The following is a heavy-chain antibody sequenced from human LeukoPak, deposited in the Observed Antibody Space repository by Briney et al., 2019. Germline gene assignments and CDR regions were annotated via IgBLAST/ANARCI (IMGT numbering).Heavy chain of an antibody. Sequence: PSEILSLTCTVSGGPFSRYYWGWIRQPPGKGLEWIGYIYYSGSTNYNPSLKSRITMSMDRSKKQFSLRLSSVTAADTAVYYCARSDYDLLTGYSAVYFDFWGQGALVTVSS. V-gene: IGHV4-59*01. J-gene: IGHJ4*02. D-gene: IGHD3-9*01. CDR1: GGPFSRYY. CDR3: ARSDYDLLTGYSAVYFDF. CDR2: IYYSGST.